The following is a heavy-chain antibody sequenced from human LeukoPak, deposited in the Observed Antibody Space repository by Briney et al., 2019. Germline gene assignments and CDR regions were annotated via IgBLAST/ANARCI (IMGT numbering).Heavy chain of an antibody. CDR2: LSESGGLT. D-gene: IGHD3-10*01. CDR3: AKDVYGSGNYLEYFEH. Sequence: GGSLRLSCAASGFTFSIYAMGWVRQAPGKGLEWVSTLSESGGLTYYADSVKGRFTISRDNSKNTLYLQMNSLRAEDTAVYYCAKDVYGSGNYLEYFEHWGHGTLVTVSS. CDR1: GFTFSIYA. V-gene: IGHV3-23*01. J-gene: IGHJ1*01.